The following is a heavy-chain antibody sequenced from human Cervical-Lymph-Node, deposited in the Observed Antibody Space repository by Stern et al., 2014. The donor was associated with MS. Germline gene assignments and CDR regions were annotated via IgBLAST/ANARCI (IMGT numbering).Heavy chain of an antibody. V-gene: IGHV3-23*04. D-gene: IGHD1-26*01. Sequence: EVQLVESGGGLVQPGKSLRLSCVDSGFTFSNYAINWVRQAPGKGLEWVSGISGSGGSTNYADSVKGRFTISRDNSKSTLFLQMNSLRAEDTAIYYCARDRSYIGGLFFDHWGQGTLVTVSS. CDR3: ARDRSYIGGLFFDH. CDR2: ISGSGGST. CDR1: GFTFSNYA. J-gene: IGHJ4*02.